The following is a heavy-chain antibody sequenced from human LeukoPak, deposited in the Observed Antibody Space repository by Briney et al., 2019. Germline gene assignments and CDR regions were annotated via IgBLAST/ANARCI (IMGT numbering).Heavy chain of an antibody. Sequence: SVKVSCKASGGTFSSYAISWVRQAPGQGLEWMGGIIPIFGTANYAQKFQGRVTITADESTSTAYMELSSLRSEDTAVYYCARARNDYGEHDAFDIWGQGTMVTVSS. CDR2: IIPIFGTA. V-gene: IGHV1-69*13. CDR3: ARARNDYGEHDAFDI. D-gene: IGHD4-17*01. J-gene: IGHJ3*02. CDR1: GGTFSSYA.